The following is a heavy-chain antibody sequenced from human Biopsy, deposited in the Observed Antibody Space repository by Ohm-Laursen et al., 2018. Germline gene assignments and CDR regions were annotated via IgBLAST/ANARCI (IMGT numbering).Heavy chain of an antibody. V-gene: IGHV4-61*01. CDR2: FYFSGNT. D-gene: IGHD1-1*01. J-gene: IGHJ5*02. Sequence: SETLSLTCTVSGGSINGGSYYWSWLRPPPGQGLEGIGYFYFSGNTHYNPSLKSRVTMSIDTSKNQFSLQLNSVTPEDTAVYYCARETPTGIPFNWFDPWGQGTLVTVSS. CDR1: GGSINGGSYY. CDR3: ARETPTGIPFNWFDP.